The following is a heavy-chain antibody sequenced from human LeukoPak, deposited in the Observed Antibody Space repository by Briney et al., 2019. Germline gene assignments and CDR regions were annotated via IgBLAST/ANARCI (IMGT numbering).Heavy chain of an antibody. CDR2: IIPIFGTA. CDR3: ARDQGYRYGYGDFDY. Sequence: GASVKVSCKASGYTFTDYNFSWVRQAPGQGLEWMGGIIPIFGTANYAQKFQGRVTITADESTSTAYMELSSLRSEDTAVYYCARDQGYRYGYGDFDYWGQGTLVTVSS. D-gene: IGHD5-18*01. J-gene: IGHJ4*02. CDR1: GYTFTDYN. V-gene: IGHV1-69*13.